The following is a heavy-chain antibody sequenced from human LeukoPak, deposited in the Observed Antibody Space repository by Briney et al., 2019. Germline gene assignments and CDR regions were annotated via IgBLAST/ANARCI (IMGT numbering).Heavy chain of an antibody. CDR2: IKQDGSEK. D-gene: IGHD3-16*01. CDR3: ASLDLGAYYYYMDV. J-gene: IGHJ6*03. CDR1: GFTFSSYW. V-gene: IGHV3-7*01. Sequence: PGGSLRLSCAASGFTFSSYWMSWVRQTPGKGLEWVANIKQDGSEKYYVDSVKGRFTISRDNAKNSLYLQMNSLRAEDTAVYYCASLDLGAYYYYMDVWGKGTTVTVSS.